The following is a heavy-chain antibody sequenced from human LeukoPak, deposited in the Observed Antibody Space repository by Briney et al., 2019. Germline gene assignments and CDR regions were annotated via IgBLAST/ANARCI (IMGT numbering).Heavy chain of an antibody. Sequence: PETLSLTCTVSVGSITTGSYHWGWIRHPPGNGLEYIWSIYFNVRTYYNPSLRSRVTMSLDTSNNHFSLKLRSATAADTAVYYCARSGPPAGRPDAFDIWGQGTMVTVSS. J-gene: IGHJ3*02. CDR2: IYFNVRT. V-gene: IGHV4-39*07. D-gene: IGHD2-2*01. CDR1: VGSITTGSYH. CDR3: ARSGPPAGRPDAFDI.